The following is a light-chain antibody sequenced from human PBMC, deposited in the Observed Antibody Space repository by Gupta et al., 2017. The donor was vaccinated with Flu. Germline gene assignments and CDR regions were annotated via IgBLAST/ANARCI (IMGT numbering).Light chain of an antibody. CDR3: QSYDSSLSGSNGV. CDR2: GNS. CDR1: SSNIGAGYD. J-gene: IGLJ3*02. V-gene: IGLV1-40*01. Sequence: QSVLTQPPSVSGAPGQRVTISCTGSSSNIGAGYDVHWYQQLPGTAPKLLIYGNSNRPSGVPDRFSGSKSGTSAYLAITGLQAEDEADYYCQSYDSSLSGSNGVFGGGTKLTVL.